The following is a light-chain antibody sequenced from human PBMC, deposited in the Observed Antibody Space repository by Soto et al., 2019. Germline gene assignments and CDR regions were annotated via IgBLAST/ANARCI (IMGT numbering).Light chain of an antibody. CDR1: SSDIGAYNY. J-gene: IGLJ1*01. CDR3: CTYAGTYKV. Sequence: QSVLTQPRSVSGSPGQSVTISCTGTSSDIGAYNYVSWYQQHPDKAPKLMIYHVSKRPSGVPDRFSGSKSGNAASLTISGLQADDEADYYCCTYAGTYKVFGTGTKVTVL. V-gene: IGLV2-11*01. CDR2: HVS.